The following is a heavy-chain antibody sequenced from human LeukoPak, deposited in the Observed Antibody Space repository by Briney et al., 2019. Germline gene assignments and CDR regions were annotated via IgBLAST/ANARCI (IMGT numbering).Heavy chain of an antibody. D-gene: IGHD4-17*01. CDR3: ALSTVATEAFDI. Sequence: ASVKVSCKASGYTFTGHHMHWVRQAPGQGLEWMGWINPNSGGTNFVQKFQGRVTMTRDTSISTAYMELSSLRSDDTAVYYCALSTVATEAFDIWGQGTMVTVSS. J-gene: IGHJ3*02. V-gene: IGHV1-2*02. CDR2: INPNSGGT. CDR1: GYTFTGHH.